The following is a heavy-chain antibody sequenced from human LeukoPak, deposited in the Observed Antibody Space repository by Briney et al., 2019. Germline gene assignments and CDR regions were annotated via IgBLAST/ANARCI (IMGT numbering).Heavy chain of an antibody. CDR1: GYTFTGYY. CDR2: INPNSCGT. Sequence: ASVKVSCKASGYTFTGYYMHWVRQAPGQGLEWMGWINPNSCGTNCAQKFPGRVTMTRDTSISTAYMELSRLRSDDTAVYDCARDRSGRKIMVVAATVFGYWGQGTLVTVSS. CDR3: ARDRSGRKIMVVAATVFGY. D-gene: IGHD2-15*01. V-gene: IGHV1-2*02. J-gene: IGHJ4*02.